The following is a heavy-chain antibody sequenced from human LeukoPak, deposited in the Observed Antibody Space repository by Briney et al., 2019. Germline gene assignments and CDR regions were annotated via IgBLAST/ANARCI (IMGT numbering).Heavy chain of an antibody. V-gene: IGHV1-2*02. J-gene: IGHJ4*02. D-gene: IGHD2-21*01. Sequence: ASVKVSCKASAYTFTDSYIHWVRQAPGQGLEWMGWIHPNTGVTNYARKFQGRVTMTRDTSINTAYMELSRLTSDDAALYYCARDGDFDYWGQGTLVTVSS. CDR1: AYTFTDSY. CDR2: IHPNTGVT. CDR3: ARDGDFDY.